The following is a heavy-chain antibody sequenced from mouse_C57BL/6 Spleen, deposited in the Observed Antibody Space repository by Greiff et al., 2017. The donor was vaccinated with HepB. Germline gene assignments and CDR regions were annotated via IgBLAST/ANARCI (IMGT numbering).Heavy chain of an antibody. CDR2: ISSGSSTI. CDR3: ARDYDYDVLLDY. J-gene: IGHJ4*01. Sequence: EVHLVESGGGLVKPGGSLKLSCAASGFTFSDYGMHWVRQAPEKGLEWVAYISSGSSTIYYADTVKGRFTISRDNAKNTLFLQMTSLRSEDTAMYYCARDYDYDVLLDYWGQGTSVTVSS. V-gene: IGHV5-17*01. CDR1: GFTFSDYG. D-gene: IGHD2-4*01.